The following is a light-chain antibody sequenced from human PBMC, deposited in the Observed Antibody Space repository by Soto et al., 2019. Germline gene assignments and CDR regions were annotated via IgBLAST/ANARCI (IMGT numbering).Light chain of an antibody. Sequence: QSVLTQPPSASGSPGQSVAISCTGTSSDVGGYNYVSWYQQHPGKAPKLMIYEVNKRPSGVPDRFSGSKSSNTASLTVSGLQAEDEADYYCSSYAGSSNVFGTGTKVT. V-gene: IGLV2-8*01. CDR2: EVN. CDR1: SSDVGGYNY. J-gene: IGLJ1*01. CDR3: SSYAGSSNV.